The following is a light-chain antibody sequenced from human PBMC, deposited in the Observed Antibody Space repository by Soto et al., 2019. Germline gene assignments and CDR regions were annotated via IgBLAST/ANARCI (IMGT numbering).Light chain of an antibody. Sequence: DIQMTQSPSSLSASVGDRVTITCRASQGISNYLAWYQQKPGTVPKLLISAASTLQTGDPSRFSGGGSGTDFTLTISSLQPEDVATYYCQKYNSAPWTFGQGTKVDIK. CDR2: AAS. CDR1: QGISNY. CDR3: QKYNSAPWT. V-gene: IGKV1-27*01. J-gene: IGKJ1*01.